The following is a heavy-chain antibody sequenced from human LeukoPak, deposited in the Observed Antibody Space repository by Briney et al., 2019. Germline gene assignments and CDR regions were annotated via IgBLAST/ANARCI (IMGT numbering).Heavy chain of an antibody. CDR1: RFTFSDYY. CDR3: AREGSTTVTSDLFDY. D-gene: IGHD4-17*01. J-gene: IGHJ4*02. CDR2: ISSSGSTI. Sequence: GGSLRLSCAASRFTFSDYYMSWIRQAPGNGLEWVSYISSSGSTIYYADSVKSRFTISRDNAKNSLYLQMNSLRAEDTAVYYCAREGSTTVTSDLFDYWGQGTLVTVSS. V-gene: IGHV3-11*01.